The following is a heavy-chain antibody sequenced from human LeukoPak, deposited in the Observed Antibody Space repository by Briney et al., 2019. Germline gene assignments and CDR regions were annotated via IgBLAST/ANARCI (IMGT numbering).Heavy chain of an antibody. D-gene: IGHD6-13*01. V-gene: IGHV3-48*03. CDR3: TRGPAAAAALLFDY. CDR2: ISSSGTTI. CDR1: GFTFSSYE. Sequence: GGSLRLPCAASGFTFSSYEMNWVRQAPGKGLEWVSHISSSGTTIQYADSVRGRFTISRDNAKNSMYLQMNSLRDEDTALYYCTRGPAAAAALLFDYWGQGTLVTVSS. J-gene: IGHJ4*02.